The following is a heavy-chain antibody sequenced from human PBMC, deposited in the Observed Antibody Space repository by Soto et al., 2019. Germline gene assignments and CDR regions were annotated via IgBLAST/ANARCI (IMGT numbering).Heavy chain of an antibody. CDR3: VRESGNGWQDY. Sequence: QVQLQESGPGLVKPSGTLSLTCAVSGGSISSTNWWNWVRQPPGKGLEWIGEIDHSGSTNYNPSLKSRVTMSVDKPKNPCALKLSSVTAADTAVYYCVRESGNGWQDYWGQGTLVTVSS. D-gene: IGHD6-19*01. J-gene: IGHJ4*02. CDR2: IDHSGST. CDR1: GGSISSTNW. V-gene: IGHV4-4*02.